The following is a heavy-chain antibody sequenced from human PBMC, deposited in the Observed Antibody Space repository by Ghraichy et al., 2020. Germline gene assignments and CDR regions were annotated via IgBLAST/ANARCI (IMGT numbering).Heavy chain of an antibody. D-gene: IGHD5-24*01. CDR3: ARWNVEMATIAHYYFDY. J-gene: IGHJ4*02. CDR2: IWYDGSNK. CDR1: GFTFSSYG. Sequence: GGSLRLSCAASGFTFSSYGMHWVRQAPGKGLEWVAVIWYDGSNKYYADSVKGRFTISRDNSKNTLYLQMNSLRAEDTAVYYCARWNVEMATIAHYYFDYWGQGTPVTVSS. V-gene: IGHV3-33*01.